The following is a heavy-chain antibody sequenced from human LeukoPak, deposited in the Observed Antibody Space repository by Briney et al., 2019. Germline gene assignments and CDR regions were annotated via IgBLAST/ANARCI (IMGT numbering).Heavy chain of an antibody. CDR1: GGSIRSYY. V-gene: IGHV4-59*08. D-gene: IGHD6-13*01. CDR3: ASGSSWYGGYEYFQH. Sequence: SDTLSLTCTVSGGSIRSYYWSWIRQPPGKALEWVGYIYYSGSTNYNPSLKSRVTISVDTSKNQFSLKLSSVTAADTAVYYCASGSSWYGGYEYFQHWGQGTLVTVSS. CDR2: IYYSGST. J-gene: IGHJ1*01.